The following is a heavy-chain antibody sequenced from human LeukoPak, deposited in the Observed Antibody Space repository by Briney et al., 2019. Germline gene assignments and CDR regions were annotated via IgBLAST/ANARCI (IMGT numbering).Heavy chain of an antibody. CDR1: GTSITPYS. Sequence: SETLPLTCSVSGTSITPYSWSWIRQPPGRGLEWIGYFYTSGNTHQNPSLKSRVTMSIDASKNQFSLRLSSMTAADTDVYYCARHRAEMATITDDTFDMWGQGTMVTVSS. CDR2: FYTSGNT. D-gene: IGHD5-24*01. V-gene: IGHV4-4*09. CDR3: ARHRAEMATITDDTFDM. J-gene: IGHJ3*02.